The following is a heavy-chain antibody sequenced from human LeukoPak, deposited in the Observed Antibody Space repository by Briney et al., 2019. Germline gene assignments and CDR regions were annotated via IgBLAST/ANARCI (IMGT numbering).Heavy chain of an antibody. CDR1: GYSFITYW. D-gene: IGHD2-2*01. CDR2: IYPGDSDT. J-gene: IGHJ5*02. V-gene: IGHV5-51*01. Sequence: GESLKISCKASGYSFITYWIGWVRQMPGKGLEWMGIIYPGDSDTRYSPSFQGQVTISADKSISTAYLQWSSLKASDTAMYYCARTNPIVVVPAATQYNWFDPWGQGTLVTVSS. CDR3: ARTNPIVVVPAATQYNWFDP.